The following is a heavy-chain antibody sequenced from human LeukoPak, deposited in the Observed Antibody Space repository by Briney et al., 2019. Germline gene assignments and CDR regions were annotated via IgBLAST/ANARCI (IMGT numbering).Heavy chain of an antibody. CDR2: IWYDGNNK. Sequence: PGGSLRLSCAASGFTFSSYGMHWVRPAPGKGLEWVSVIWYDGNNKYYADSVKGRFTISRDNSKNTLYLQMNSLRAEDTAVYYCARDPYCSSTSCYTRRVAFDIWGQGTMVTVSS. J-gene: IGHJ3*02. CDR3: ARDPYCSSTSCYTRRVAFDI. D-gene: IGHD2-2*02. CDR1: GFTFSSYG. V-gene: IGHV3-33*01.